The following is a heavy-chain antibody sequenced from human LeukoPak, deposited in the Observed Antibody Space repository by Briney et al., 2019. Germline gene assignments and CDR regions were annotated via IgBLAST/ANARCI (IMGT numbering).Heavy chain of an antibody. V-gene: IGHV3-53*01. D-gene: IGHD3-16*02. CDR2: IYRDDTT. CDR3: ARAPYGVGYTAERDY. Sequence: GGSLRPSCAASGFPVSSNYMSWARQAPGKGLEWVSVIYRDDTTYYADSVKGRFTIFRDNSKNTLYLQMNSLRDDDTAVYYCARAPYGVGYTAERDYWGQGTLVTVSS. J-gene: IGHJ4*02. CDR1: GFPVSSNY.